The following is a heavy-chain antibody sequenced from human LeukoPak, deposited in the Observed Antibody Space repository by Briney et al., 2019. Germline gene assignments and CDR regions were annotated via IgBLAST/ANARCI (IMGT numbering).Heavy chain of an antibody. Sequence: SETLPLTCTVSGTSITTYFWSWIRQPAGKGLEWIGRFYSSGSTSYNPSLKSRLTMSVDTSKNEFSLKLRSVTAADTAVYYCVRDRVDSSGYYYYYGLDVWGQGTTVTVSS. CDR1: GTSITTYF. V-gene: IGHV4-4*07. J-gene: IGHJ6*02. CDR2: FYSSGST. CDR3: VRDRVDSSGYYYYYGLDV. D-gene: IGHD3-22*01.